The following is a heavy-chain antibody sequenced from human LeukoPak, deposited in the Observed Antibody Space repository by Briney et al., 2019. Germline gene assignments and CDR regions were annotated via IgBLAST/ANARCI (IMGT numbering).Heavy chain of an antibody. CDR3: ARLRDGYNSLSPFDY. CDR2: MYYSGST. Sequence: SETLSLTCTVSVGSISSRPYYWGSIPKPPGKGVEWIVSMYYSGSTYYNSSLKSRVTMFVDTSKNQFSLKLISVTAADTAVYYCARLRDGYNSLSPFDYWGQGTLVTVSS. J-gene: IGHJ4*02. V-gene: IGHV4-39*01. D-gene: IGHD5-24*01. CDR1: VGSISSRPYY.